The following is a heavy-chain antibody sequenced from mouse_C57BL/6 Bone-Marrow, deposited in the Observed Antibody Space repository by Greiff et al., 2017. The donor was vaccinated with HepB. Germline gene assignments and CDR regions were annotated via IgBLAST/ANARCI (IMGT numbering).Heavy chain of an antibody. V-gene: IGHV1-80*01. D-gene: IGHD1-1*01. J-gene: IGHJ2*01. CDR2: IYPGDGDT. Sequence: QVQLQQSGAELVKPGASVKISCKASGYAFSSYWMNWVKQRPGKGLEWIGQIYPGDGDTNYNGKFKGKATLTADKSSSTAYMQLSSLTSEDSAVYFCARSHYYGSSYDPFFDYWGQGTTLTVSS. CDR3: ARSHYYGSSYDPFFDY. CDR1: GYAFSSYW.